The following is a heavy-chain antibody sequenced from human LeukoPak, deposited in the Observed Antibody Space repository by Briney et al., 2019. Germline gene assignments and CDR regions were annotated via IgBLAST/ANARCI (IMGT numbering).Heavy chain of an antibody. CDR1: GFTFSSYA. CDR3: AKGRAGIDY. CDR2: ISGGGGST. D-gene: IGHD6-19*01. V-gene: IGHV3-23*01. Sequence: GGSLRLSCAASGFTFSSYAMSWIRQPPGKGLEWVSGISGGGGSTYYADSVKGRFTISRDNSKNTLYVQMNSLRAEDTAVYYCAKGRAGIDYWGQGTLVIVSS. J-gene: IGHJ4*02.